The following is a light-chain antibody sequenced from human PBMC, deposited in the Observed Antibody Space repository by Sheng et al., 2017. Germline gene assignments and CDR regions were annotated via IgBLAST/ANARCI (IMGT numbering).Light chain of an antibody. J-gene: IGLJ2*01. CDR3: CAYGGSYISVL. Sequence: QSALTQPRSVSGSPGQSVTVSCTGASRDVGPYDDVSWYQQHPGKVPKLIIYDVNKRPSGVPDRFSGSKSGTTASLTISGLQAEDEADYYCCAYGGSYISVLFGGGTKVTVL. CDR2: DVN. V-gene: IGLV2-11*01. CDR1: SRDVGPYDD.